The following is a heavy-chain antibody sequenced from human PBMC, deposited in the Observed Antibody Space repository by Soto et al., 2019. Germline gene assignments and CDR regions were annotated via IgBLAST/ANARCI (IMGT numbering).Heavy chain of an antibody. Sequence: SVKVSCKASGGTFSSYAISWVRQAPGQGLEWMGGIIPIFGTANYAQKFQGRVTITADESTSTAYMELSSLRSEDTAVYYCARGGYSGYDTFDYWGQGTLVTVSS. V-gene: IGHV1-69*13. CDR3: ARGGYSGYDTFDY. J-gene: IGHJ4*02. CDR1: GGTFSSYA. CDR2: IIPIFGTA. D-gene: IGHD5-12*01.